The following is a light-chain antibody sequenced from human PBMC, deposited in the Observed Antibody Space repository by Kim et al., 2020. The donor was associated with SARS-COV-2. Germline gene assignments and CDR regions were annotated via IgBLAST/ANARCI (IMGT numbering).Light chain of an antibody. CDR3: QVWDSSTKGV. V-gene: IGLV3-1*01. Sequence: VSPGQTASITCSGDKLGDKYVCWYQQKPGQSPAPVIFQDTKRPSGIPERFSGSKAGNTATLTISGAQPTDEAYYYCQVWDSSTKGVFGGGTKVTVL. CDR2: QDT. CDR1: KLGDKY. J-gene: IGLJ3*02.